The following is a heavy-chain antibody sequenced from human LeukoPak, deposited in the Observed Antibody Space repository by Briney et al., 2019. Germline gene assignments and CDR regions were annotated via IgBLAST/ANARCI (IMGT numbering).Heavy chain of an antibody. V-gene: IGHV4-61*02. CDR1: GGSISSGSYY. Sequence: SQTLSLTCTVSGGSISSGSYYWTWIRQPAGKGLEWIGRIYTSGSTNYNPSLKSRVTMSVDTSKNQFSLKLSSVTAADTAVYYCARLTSGTHANFDYWGQGTLVTVSS. D-gene: IGHD3-10*01. CDR2: IYTSGST. CDR3: ARLTSGTHANFDY. J-gene: IGHJ4*02.